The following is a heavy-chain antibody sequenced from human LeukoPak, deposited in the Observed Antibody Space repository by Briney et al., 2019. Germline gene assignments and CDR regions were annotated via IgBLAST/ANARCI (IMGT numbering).Heavy chain of an antibody. Sequence: GGSLRLSCAASGFTFSSYWMSWVRQAPGKGLEWVANIKQDRSEDNYVDSVKGRFTTSRDNAKNSLYLQMNSLRTEDTAVYYCARTGNYFDYWGQGTLVTVSS. CDR3: ARTGNYFDY. V-gene: IGHV3-7*01. J-gene: IGHJ4*02. CDR2: IKQDRSED. D-gene: IGHD3-10*01. CDR1: GFTFSSYW.